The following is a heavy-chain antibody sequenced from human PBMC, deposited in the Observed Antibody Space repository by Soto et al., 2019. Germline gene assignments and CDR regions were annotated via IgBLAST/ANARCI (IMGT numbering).Heavy chain of an antibody. Sequence: EVQLVESGGGLVKPGGSLRLSCAASGFTFSDYSMNWVHQAPGKGLDWVSSISSSTRYIYYADSVKGRFTISRDNAKNSLYLQMNSLRAEDTAVYYCARDTSGWYKGEFDYWGQGTLVTVSS. CDR2: ISSSTRYI. J-gene: IGHJ4*02. V-gene: IGHV3-21*01. CDR3: ARDTSGWYKGEFDY. D-gene: IGHD6-19*01. CDR1: GFTFSDYS.